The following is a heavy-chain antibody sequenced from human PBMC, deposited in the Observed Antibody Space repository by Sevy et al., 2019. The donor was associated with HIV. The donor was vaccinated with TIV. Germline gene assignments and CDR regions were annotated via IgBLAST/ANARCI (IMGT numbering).Heavy chain of an antibody. D-gene: IGHD3-16*01. CDR2: ISAYKGNT. V-gene: IGHV1-18*01. CDR3: ARHRDYDYIWGTFPYRDY. CDR1: GYTFTSYG. Sequence: ASVKVSCKASGYTFTSYGISWVRRAPGQGLEWMGWISAYKGNTNYAQKFQGRVTMTTDTSTFTAYMELRSLRYDDTAVYYCARHRDYDYIWGTFPYRDYWGQGTLVTVSS. J-gene: IGHJ4*02.